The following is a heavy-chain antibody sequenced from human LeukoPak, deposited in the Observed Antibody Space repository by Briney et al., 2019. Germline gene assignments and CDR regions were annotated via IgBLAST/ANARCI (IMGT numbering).Heavy chain of an antibody. J-gene: IGHJ4*02. CDR1: GFTFSGYA. CDR3: AKRLYGSGGYYQLDY. V-gene: IGHV3-23*01. Sequence: GGSLRLSCAASGFTFSGYAMTWVRQAPGKGLEWVSTVSAGGGSTYYADSVKGRFTISRDNPKNTLHLQMNSLRAEDTAVYYCAKRLYGSGGYYQLDYWGQGTRVKVSS. CDR2: VSAGGGST. D-gene: IGHD3-10*01.